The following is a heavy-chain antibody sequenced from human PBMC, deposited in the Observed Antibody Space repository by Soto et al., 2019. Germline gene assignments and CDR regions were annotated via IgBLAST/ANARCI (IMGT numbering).Heavy chain of an antibody. V-gene: IGHV4-34*01. CDR1: GGSFSGYY. CDR2: ITHSGST. D-gene: IGHD3-10*01. CDR3: ARGRNFYGSGSYSWSVARTNWFDP. J-gene: IGHJ5*02. Sequence: QVQLQQWGAGLLKPSETLSLTCAVYGGSFSGYYWSWIRQPPGKGLEWIGEITHSGSTNYKPSLKGRVTISVDTSMNQLSLKLSSVTAADTAVYYCARGRNFYGSGSYSWSVARTNWFDPWGQGALVTVSS.